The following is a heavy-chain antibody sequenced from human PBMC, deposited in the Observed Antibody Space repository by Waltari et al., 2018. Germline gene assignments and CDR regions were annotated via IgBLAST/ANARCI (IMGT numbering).Heavy chain of an antibody. J-gene: IGHJ3*02. CDR1: GFTVSSNY. V-gene: IGHV3-53*01. CDR3: ATRYGDYGGDAFDI. Sequence: EVQLVESGGNLIRPGGSLRLSCAASGFTVSSNYMSWVRQAPGKGLVGVSRICAGGVTYYADSVKGRFTISRDSSKNTLYLQLNSLRPEDTAVYYCATRYGDYGGDAFDIWGQGTMVTVSS. D-gene: IGHD4-17*01. CDR2: ICAGGVT.